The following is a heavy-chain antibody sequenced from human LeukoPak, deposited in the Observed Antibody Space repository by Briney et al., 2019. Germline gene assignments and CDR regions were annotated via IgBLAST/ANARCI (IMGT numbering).Heavy chain of an antibody. D-gene: IGHD6-13*01. CDR2: FDPEDGET. CDR3: ATHGPYSSSWYSITLFDY. J-gene: IGHJ4*02. Sequence: ASVQVSCKVSGYTLTELSMHWVRQAPGKGLEWMGGFDPEDGETIYAQKFQGRVTMTEDTSTDTAYMELNSLRSEDTAVYYCATHGPYSSSWYSITLFDYCGQGTLVTVSS. CDR1: GYTLTELS. V-gene: IGHV1-24*01.